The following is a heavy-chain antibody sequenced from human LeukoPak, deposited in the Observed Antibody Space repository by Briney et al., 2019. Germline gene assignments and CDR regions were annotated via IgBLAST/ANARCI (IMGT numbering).Heavy chain of an antibody. CDR3: ARDEGLHSYDSSGEFDY. Sequence: PGGSLRLSCEVSGFNFGDYYMSWIRQAPGKGLEWICYISSSSTTTYYADSVKGRFTISRDNGKNSLYLQMDSLRAEDTAIYYCARDEGLHSYDSSGEFDYWGRGTLVTVSS. CDR2: ISSSSTTT. D-gene: IGHD3-22*01. CDR1: GFNFGDYY. V-gene: IGHV3-11*01. J-gene: IGHJ4*02.